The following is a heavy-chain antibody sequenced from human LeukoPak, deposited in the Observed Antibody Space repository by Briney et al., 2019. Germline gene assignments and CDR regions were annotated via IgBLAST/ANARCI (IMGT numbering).Heavy chain of an antibody. D-gene: IGHD2-21*01. CDR2: IYENGGTT. J-gene: IGHJ4*02. CDR3: AKDFRIGYSAHFDY. V-gene: IGHV3-23*01. CDR1: GFTFRSHA. Sequence: GGSLRLSCVGSGFTFRSHAMSWVRQAPEKGLEFVSGIYENGGTTYYADSVKGRFSISRDNSKNILYLQMDSLRGEDTAVYYCAKDFRIGYSAHFDYWGQGVLATVSS.